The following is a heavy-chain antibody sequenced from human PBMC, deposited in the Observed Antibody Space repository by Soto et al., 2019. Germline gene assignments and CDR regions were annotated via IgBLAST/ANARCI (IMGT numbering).Heavy chain of an antibody. Sequence: QLQLQESGPGLVKPSETFSLTCSVSGGSINSSSFYWGWIRQPPGKGLEWIGSIYYSGSTYYSPSLTSRVTISVETSKNQFSLKLSSVTAADTALYYCARLSGVRAVEKFDCWGQGTLVTVSS. CDR1: GGSINSSSFY. V-gene: IGHV4-39*01. CDR3: ARLSGVRAVEKFDC. J-gene: IGHJ4*02. D-gene: IGHD3-10*01. CDR2: IYYSGST.